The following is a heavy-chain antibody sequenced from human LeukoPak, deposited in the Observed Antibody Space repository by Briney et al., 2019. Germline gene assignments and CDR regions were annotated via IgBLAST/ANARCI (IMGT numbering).Heavy chain of an antibody. CDR2: IYTSGST. CDR1: GGSISSYY. J-gene: IGHJ6*02. Sequence: SVTLSLTCTVSGGSISSYYWSWIRQPAGKGLEWIGRIYTSGSTNYNPSLKSRVTMSVDTSKNQFSLKLSSVTAADTAVYYCARDRTVRLSSWYPMPRWGMDVWGQGTTVTVSS. CDR3: ARDRTVRLSSWYPMPRWGMDV. D-gene: IGHD6-13*01. V-gene: IGHV4-4*07.